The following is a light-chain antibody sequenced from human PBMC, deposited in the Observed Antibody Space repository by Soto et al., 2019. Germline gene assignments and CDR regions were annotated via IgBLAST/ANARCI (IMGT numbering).Light chain of an antibody. CDR3: QQYYSYLLT. J-gene: IGKJ4*01. Sequence: DIQMTQSPSTLSGSVGDRVTITCRASQTISSWLAWYQQKPGKAPKLLIYKASTLKSGVPSRFSGSGSGTEFTLTISSLQPDDFATYYCQQYYSYLLTFGGGTKVDI. V-gene: IGKV1-5*03. CDR2: KAS. CDR1: QTISSW.